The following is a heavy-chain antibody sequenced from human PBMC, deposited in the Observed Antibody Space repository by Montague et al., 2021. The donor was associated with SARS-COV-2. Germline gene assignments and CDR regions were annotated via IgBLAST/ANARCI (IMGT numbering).Heavy chain of an antibody. J-gene: IGHJ4*01. CDR2: FFPPGAS. CDR3: ARVPAVTKVSAAKIDF. CDR1: RDSITNSH. D-gene: IGHD4-11*01. Sequence: SETLSLTCIVSRDSITNSHWGWVRQPPGKGLEWMSYFFPPGASNHNPSLRSRITTSVDTAKNQFSLRLRSVTAADSDRYFCARVPAVTKVSAAKIDFWGHGILVTVSS. V-gene: IGHV4-59*12.